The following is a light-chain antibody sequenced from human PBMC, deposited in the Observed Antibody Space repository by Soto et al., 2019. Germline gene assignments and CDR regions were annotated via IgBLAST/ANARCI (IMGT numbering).Light chain of an antibody. CDR1: QSVSRW. Sequence: DIQMTQSPSAMSASVGDVVTITCRASQSVSRWLAWYQQRPGKAPRLLMFKASDLESGVPSRFSGSGSGTEFTLTISGLQPDDFATYYCQHYSGHFRTFGQGTKVDIK. V-gene: IGKV1-5*03. CDR2: KAS. J-gene: IGKJ1*01. CDR3: QHYSGHFRT.